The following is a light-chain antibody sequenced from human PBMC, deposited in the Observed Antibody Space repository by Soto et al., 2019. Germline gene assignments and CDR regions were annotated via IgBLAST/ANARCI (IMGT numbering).Light chain of an antibody. J-gene: IGLJ2*01. CDR1: SSDVGGYDY. V-gene: IGLV2-8*01. Sequence: QSALTQPPSASGSPGQSVAISCTGTSSDVGGYDYVSWFQQNPGKAPKLMIYDVTKRPSGVPDRFSGSKSGNTASLTVSGLKAEDEAYYYCASYGGYYVVFGGGTKVTVL. CDR3: ASYGGYYVV. CDR2: DVT.